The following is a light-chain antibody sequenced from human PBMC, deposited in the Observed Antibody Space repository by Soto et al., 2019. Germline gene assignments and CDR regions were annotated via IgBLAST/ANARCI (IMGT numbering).Light chain of an antibody. CDR1: QSLLHSNGYNY. J-gene: IGKJ1*01. CDR2: LGS. V-gene: IGKV2-28*01. CDR3: LQTLQFPHT. Sequence: DIVMTQSPVSLPVTPGEPASISCWSSQSLLHSNGYNYLDWYLQRPGQSPHLLIYLGSTRASGVPDRFSASGSGTDFKLKISRVEAEDVGVYYCLQTLQFPHTFGQGTKVDI.